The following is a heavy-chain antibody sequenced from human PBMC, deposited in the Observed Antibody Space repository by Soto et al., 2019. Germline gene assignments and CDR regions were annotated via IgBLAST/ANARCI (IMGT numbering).Heavy chain of an antibody. Sequence: PGGSLRLSCGASGVAFSRSDLHWFRQAPAKGLEWVGRVRSKIHNYATSFADSVRGRFTISRNDSDNTVSLEMSGLKSEDTALYYCSRHEEGRRMVFYGMDVWGQVTTVTVSS. J-gene: IGHJ6*02. V-gene: IGHV3-73*01. CDR1: GVAFSRSD. D-gene: IGHD2-8*01. CDR2: VRSKIHNYAT. CDR3: SRHEEGRRMVFYGMDV.